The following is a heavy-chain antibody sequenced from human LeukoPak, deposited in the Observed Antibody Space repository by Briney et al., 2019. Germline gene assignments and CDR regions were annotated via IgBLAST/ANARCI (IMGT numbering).Heavy chain of an antibody. D-gene: IGHD6-6*01. V-gene: IGHV1-2*02. J-gene: IGHJ3*02. CDR3: ARGGYSSSPRAFDI. CDR1: GYTFTGYY. Sequence: ASVKVSCKASGYTFTGYYMHWVRQAPGQGLEWMGWINPNSGGTNYAQKFQGRVTMTRDTSTSTVYMELSSLRSEDTAVYYCARGGYSSSPRAFDIWGQGTMVTVSS. CDR2: INPNSGGT.